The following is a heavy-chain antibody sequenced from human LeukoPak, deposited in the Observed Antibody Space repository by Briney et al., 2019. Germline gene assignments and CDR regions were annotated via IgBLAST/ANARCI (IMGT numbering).Heavy chain of an antibody. D-gene: IGHD6-6*01. V-gene: IGHV4-4*09. J-gene: IGHJ5*02. CDR2: IYTSGST. CDR3: ARLAYSCSSEVNWFDP. CDR1: AGSISSYY. Sequence: SETMSLTCTVSAGSISSYYWSWIRQPPGKVLEWIGYIYTSGSTNYNPSLKSRVTISVDTSKNQFSLKLSSVTAADTAVYYCARLAYSCSSEVNWFDPWGQGTLFTVSS.